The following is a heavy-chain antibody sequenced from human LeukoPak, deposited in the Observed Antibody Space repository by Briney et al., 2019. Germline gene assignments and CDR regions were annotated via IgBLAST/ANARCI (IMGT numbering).Heavy chain of an antibody. J-gene: IGHJ4*02. CDR3: VGDLLIGGGSWSVPSLDS. CDR1: GFIFSSHW. V-gene: IGHV3-74*03. CDR2: INIDGSRT. Sequence: GGSLRLSCAASGFIFSSHWMHWVRQVPGRGLQWVSRINIDGSRTMYADSVRGRFAISRDNAKNTVSLQMNSLRVDDTAVYYCVGDLLIGGGSWSVPSLDSWGRGILVTVSS. D-gene: IGHD1-14*01.